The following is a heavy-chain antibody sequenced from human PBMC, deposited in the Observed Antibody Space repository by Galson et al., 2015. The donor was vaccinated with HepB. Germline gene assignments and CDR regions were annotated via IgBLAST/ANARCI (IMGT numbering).Heavy chain of an antibody. CDR1: GYTFTSYY. Sequence: SVKVSCKASGYTFTSYYMHWVRQAPGQGLEWMGIINLSDGFTTFAQKFQGRVTMTRDTSTSTVYMELTSLRSEDTAVYYCARNIAVAGTRNFDYWGQGTLVTVSS. J-gene: IGHJ4*02. V-gene: IGHV1-46*01. CDR2: INLSDGFT. CDR3: ARNIAVAGTRNFDY. D-gene: IGHD6-19*01.